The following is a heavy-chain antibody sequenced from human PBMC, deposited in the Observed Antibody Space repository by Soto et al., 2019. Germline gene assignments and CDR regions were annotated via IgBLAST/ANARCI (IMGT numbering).Heavy chain of an antibody. D-gene: IGHD6-13*01. CDR3: ARVSSSWYYYYGMDV. V-gene: IGHV4-61*01. Sequence: QVQLQESGPGLVKPSEILSLTCTVSGGSVSSGSYYWSWIRQPPGKGLEWIGYIYYSGSTNCNPSLKSRVTISVDTSKTQFSLELSSVTAADTAVYYCARVSSSWYYYYGMDVWGQGTTVTVSS. CDR1: GGSVSSGSYY. CDR2: IYYSGST. J-gene: IGHJ6*02.